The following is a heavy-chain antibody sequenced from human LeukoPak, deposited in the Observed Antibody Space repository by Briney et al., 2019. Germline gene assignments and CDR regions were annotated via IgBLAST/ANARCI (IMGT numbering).Heavy chain of an antibody. CDR1: GFTFSSYG. D-gene: IGHD3-22*01. J-gene: IGHJ4*02. CDR3: ARDYYDNDGVDY. V-gene: IGHV3-23*01. Sequence: GGSLRLSCAASGFTFSSYGMHWVRQAPGKGPEWVSSIRGSGDSTYYADSVKGRFTISRDNSKNTLYLQMNSLRAEDTAVYYCARDYYDNDGVDYWGQGTLVTVSS. CDR2: IRGSGDST.